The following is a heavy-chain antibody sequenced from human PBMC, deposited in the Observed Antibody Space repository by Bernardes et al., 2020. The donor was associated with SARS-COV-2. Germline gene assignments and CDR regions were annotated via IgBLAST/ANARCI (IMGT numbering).Heavy chain of an antibody. V-gene: IGHV5-51*01. CDR2: IYPGDSQT. J-gene: IGHJ4*02. Sequence: GASLKISCKGSGYGFTTYWIAWVRQMPGKGLDWMGIIYPGDSQTRYSPFFQGHVTISADNSISTVYLQWSTLKASDTAIYYCARNRGDILTHFDYWGQGTLVTVSS. CDR3: ARNRGDILTHFDY. CDR1: GYGFTTYW. D-gene: IGHD3-9*01.